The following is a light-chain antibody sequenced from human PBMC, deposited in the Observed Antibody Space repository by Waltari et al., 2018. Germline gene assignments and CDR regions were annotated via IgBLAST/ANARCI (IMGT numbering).Light chain of an antibody. CDR3: QTGGFGIWV. CDR2: VNSDGSH. J-gene: IGLJ3*02. CDR1: SGHSNYA. Sequence: QLLLTQSPSASASLGASVKLNCTVSSGHSNYAIAWHQQHPHKGPRYLMKVNSDGSHIKGDGIPDRFSGSSSGAERYLTISSLQSEDEADYYCQTGGFGIWVFGGGTKLTVL. V-gene: IGLV4-69*01.